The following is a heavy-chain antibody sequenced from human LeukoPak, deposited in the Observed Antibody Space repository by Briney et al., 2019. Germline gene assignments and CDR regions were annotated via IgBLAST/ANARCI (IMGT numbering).Heavy chain of an antibody. J-gene: IGHJ6*02. CDR1: GFTFSRYW. Sequence: GGSLRLSCAASGFTFSRYWMHWLRHGPGKGLVWVSRISTDGSSSTYADSVKGRFTISRDNGKNTLYLQMNSLRAEDTAVYYCASYLTSIPSGMDVWGQGTTVIVSS. V-gene: IGHV3-74*01. D-gene: IGHD2/OR15-2a*01. CDR3: ASYLTSIPSGMDV. CDR2: ISTDGSSS.